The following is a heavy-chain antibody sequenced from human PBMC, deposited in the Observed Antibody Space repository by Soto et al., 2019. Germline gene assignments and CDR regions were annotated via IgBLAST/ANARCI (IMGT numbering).Heavy chain of an antibody. Sequence: SETLSLTCAVYGGSFSGYYWSWIRQPPGKGLEWIGEINHSGSTNYNPSLKSRVTISVDTSKNQFSLKLSSVTAADTAVYYCARVRVDLVGPRGDYWGQGTLVTVSS. CDR2: INHSGST. V-gene: IGHV4-34*01. J-gene: IGHJ4*02. CDR3: ARVRVDLVGPRGDY. D-gene: IGHD5-12*01. CDR1: GGSFSGYY.